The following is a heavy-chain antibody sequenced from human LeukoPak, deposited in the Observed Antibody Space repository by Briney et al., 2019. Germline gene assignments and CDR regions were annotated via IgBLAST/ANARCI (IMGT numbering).Heavy chain of an antibody. CDR1: GGTFNDYA. J-gene: IGHJ5*02. D-gene: IGHD6-13*01. CDR3: ARESIQLDLTMFDP. V-gene: IGHV1-69*04. Sequence: SVKVSCKASGGTFNDYAVTWVRQAPGQGLEWMGRFIPLLGITNFAQKFQGRLTITADKSTGTAYMELSSLRSEDTAVYYCARESIQLDLTMFDPWGQGTLVTVSS. CDR2: FIPLLGIT.